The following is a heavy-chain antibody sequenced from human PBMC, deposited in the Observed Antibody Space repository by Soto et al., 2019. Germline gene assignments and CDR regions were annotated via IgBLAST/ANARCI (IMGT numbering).Heavy chain of an antibody. CDR1: GYSISSGYY. Sequence: KPSETLSLTCAVSGYSISSGYYWGWIRQPPGKGLEWIGSIYHSGSTYYNPSLKSRVTISVDTSKNQFSLKLSSVTAADTAVYYCARDPLTGTTSRWFDTWGQGTLVTVSS. J-gene: IGHJ5*02. V-gene: IGHV4-38-2*02. CDR3: ARDPLTGTTSRWFDT. CDR2: IYHSGST. D-gene: IGHD1-7*01.